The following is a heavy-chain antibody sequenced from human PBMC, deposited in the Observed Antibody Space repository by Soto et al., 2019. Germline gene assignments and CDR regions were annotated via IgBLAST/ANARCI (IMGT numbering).Heavy chain of an antibody. CDR1: GYTFSNYG. CDR2: INVYRGNT. D-gene: IGHD6-19*01. Sequence: QVQLVQSGAEVKKPGASVKVSCKSSGYTFSNYGIARVRQAPGQGLEWVGWINVYRGNTHYSQKVQGRVTMTADTSTTTAYMELTSLRSDDTAGYFWAREVVSSGYNFLRLAPWGQGTVVTVSS. J-gene: IGHJ5*02. V-gene: IGHV1-18*01. CDR3: AREVVSSGYNFLRLAP.